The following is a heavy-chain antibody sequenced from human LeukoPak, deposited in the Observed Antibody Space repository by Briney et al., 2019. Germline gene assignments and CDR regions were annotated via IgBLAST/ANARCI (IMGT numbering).Heavy chain of an antibody. CDR1: GYTFTSYD. D-gene: IGHD2-2*01. V-gene: IGHV1-8*03. Sequence: ASVKLSCKASGYTFTSYDINWVRQATGQGLEWMGWMNPNSGNTGYAQKFQGRVTITRNTSISTAYMELSSLRSEDTAVYYCARNLGYCRSTSCYSLDPWGQGTLVTLSS. CDR3: ARNLGYCRSTSCYSLDP. CDR2: MNPNSGNT. J-gene: IGHJ5*02.